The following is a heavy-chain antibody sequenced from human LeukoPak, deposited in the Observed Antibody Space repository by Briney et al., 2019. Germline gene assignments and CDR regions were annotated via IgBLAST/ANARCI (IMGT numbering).Heavy chain of an antibody. Sequence: PGESLKISCKGSGYSFTSYWIAWVRQLPGKGLEWMGIFYPSDSDARYSPSFQGQVTISADRSISTAYLQWSSLKASDTAMYYCARLGPFDIWGQGTMVTVSS. V-gene: IGHV5-51*01. CDR1: GYSFTSYW. J-gene: IGHJ3*02. CDR2: FYPSDSDA. CDR3: ARLGPFDI.